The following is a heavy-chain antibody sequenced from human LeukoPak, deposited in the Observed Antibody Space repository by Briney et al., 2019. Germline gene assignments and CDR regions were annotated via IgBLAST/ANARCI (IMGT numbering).Heavy chain of an antibody. D-gene: IGHD3-22*01. CDR3: ARGRHDSSGYYQTIKWGSTPILDY. CDR2: INHSGST. CDR1: GGSFSGYY. J-gene: IGHJ4*02. Sequence: SETLSLTCAVYGGSFSGYYWSWIRQPPGKGLEWIGEINHSGSTNYNPSLKSRVTISVDTSKNQFSLKLSSVTAADTAVYYCARGRHDSSGYYQTIKWGSTPILDYWGQGTLVTVSS. V-gene: IGHV4-34*01.